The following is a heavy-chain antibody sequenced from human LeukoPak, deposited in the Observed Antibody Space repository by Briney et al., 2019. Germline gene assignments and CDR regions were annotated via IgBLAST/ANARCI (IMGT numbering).Heavy chain of an antibody. V-gene: IGHV3-23*01. CDR3: AKFSGYSTA. Sequence: PGGSLRLSCVGSGFTFSSYAMNWVRQSPSKGLEWVSFIRKSGDTEDYADAVKGRFTISRDNSKNTLYLQMDSLRAEDTAVYYCAKFSGYSTAWGQGALVTVSS. CDR1: GFTFSSYA. CDR2: IRKSGDTE. J-gene: IGHJ5*02. D-gene: IGHD1-26*01.